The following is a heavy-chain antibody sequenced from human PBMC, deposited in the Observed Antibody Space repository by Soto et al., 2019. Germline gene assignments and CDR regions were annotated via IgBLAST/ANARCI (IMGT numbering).Heavy chain of an antibody. V-gene: IGHV1-69*13. Sequence: ASVKVSCKASGGTFRNYVISWVRQAPGQGLEWMGGVIPIFGTSHYAQKFQGRVTIIADESTNTAYMDVSSLRSEDTAVYYCARSSMGGPGARGYYLDLWRQGTPVTV. J-gene: IGHJ4*02. CDR2: VIPIFGTS. CDR3: ARSSMGGPGARGYYLDL. CDR1: GGTFRNYV. D-gene: IGHD2-8*02.